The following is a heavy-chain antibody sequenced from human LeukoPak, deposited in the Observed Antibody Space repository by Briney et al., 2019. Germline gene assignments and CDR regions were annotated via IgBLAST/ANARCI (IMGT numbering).Heavy chain of an antibody. Sequence: GGSLRLSCAASGFTFSNAWMSWVRQAPGKGLEWVGRIKSKTDGGTTDYAAPVKGRFTISRDDSKNTLYLQMNRLKTEDTAVYYCTTSLYCSGGSCYSIDYWGQGTLVTVSS. CDR3: TTSLYCSGGSCYSIDY. J-gene: IGHJ4*02. CDR1: GFTFSNAW. CDR2: IKSKTDGGTT. V-gene: IGHV3-15*01. D-gene: IGHD2-15*01.